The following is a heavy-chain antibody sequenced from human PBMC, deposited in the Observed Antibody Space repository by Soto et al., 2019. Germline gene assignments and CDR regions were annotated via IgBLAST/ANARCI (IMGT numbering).Heavy chain of an antibody. CDR2: IYYSGST. Sequence: SETLSLTCTVSGGSISSSSYYWGWIRQPPGKGLEWIGSIYYSGSTYYNPSLKSRVTISVDTSKNQFSLKLSSVTAADAAVYYCARIDDFWSGYYYYMDVWGKRTTVTVSS. CDR3: ARIDDFWSGYYYYMDV. J-gene: IGHJ6*03. CDR1: GGSISSSSYY. V-gene: IGHV4-39*01. D-gene: IGHD3-3*01.